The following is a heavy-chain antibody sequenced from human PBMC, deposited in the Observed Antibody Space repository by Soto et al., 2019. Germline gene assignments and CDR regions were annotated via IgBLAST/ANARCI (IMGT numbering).Heavy chain of an antibody. CDR3: ARRAPLRFLEGYYYMDV. CDR1: GGSFSGYY. V-gene: IGHV4-34*01. J-gene: IGHJ6*03. Sequence: PSETLSLTCAVYGGSFSGYYWSWIRQPPGKGLEWIGEINHSGSTNYNPSLKSRVTISVDTSKNQFSLKLSSVTAADTAVYYCARRAPLRFLEGYYYMDVWGKGTTVTVSS. D-gene: IGHD3-3*01. CDR2: INHSGST.